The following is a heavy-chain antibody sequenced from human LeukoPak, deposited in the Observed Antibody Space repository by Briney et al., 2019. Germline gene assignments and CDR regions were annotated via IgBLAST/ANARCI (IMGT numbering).Heavy chain of an antibody. V-gene: IGHV3-53*01. CDR2: IYSGGNT. Sequence: GGSLRLSCTVSGLTVSSNSMSWVRQAPGKGLEWVSFIYSGGNTHNSDSVKGRFTISRDKSKNTLYLQMNSLRAEDTAVYYCARRAGDYSHPYDYWGQGTLVTVSS. D-gene: IGHD3-22*01. J-gene: IGHJ4*02. CDR1: GLTVSSNS. CDR3: ARRAGDYSHPYDY.